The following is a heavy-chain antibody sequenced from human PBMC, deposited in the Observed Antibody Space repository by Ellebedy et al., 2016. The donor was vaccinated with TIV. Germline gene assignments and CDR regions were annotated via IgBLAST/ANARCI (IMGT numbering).Heavy chain of an antibody. V-gene: IGHV3-7*01. CDR3: ARDMGRWLQFVYPNYYYGMDV. J-gene: IGHJ6*02. Sequence: GESLKISCAASGFTFSSYWLHWVRQAPGKGLEWVANIKEDGSAKYYVGSVKGRFTISRDNAKNSLYLQMNSLRDEDTAVYYCARDMGRWLQFVYPNYYYGMDVWGQGTTVTVSS. D-gene: IGHD5-24*01. CDR1: GFTFSSYW. CDR2: IKEDGSAK.